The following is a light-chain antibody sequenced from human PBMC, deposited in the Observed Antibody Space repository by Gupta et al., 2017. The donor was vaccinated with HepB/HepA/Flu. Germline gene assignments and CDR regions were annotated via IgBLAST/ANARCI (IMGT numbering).Light chain of an antibody. V-gene: IGKV2-30*02. CDR3: IQANHCPWT. CDR1: QSLVHRDGNTY. J-gene: IGKJ1*01. CDR2: RVS. Sequence: VAKTPYSVSLQVYLGQPAYITCRSSQSLVHRDGNTYLNWFQQRPGQSPRRLIYRVSNRDSGVPDRFSGSGSGTDFTLRISRVDAEDIGVYYCIQANHCPWTFGQGTKVEI.